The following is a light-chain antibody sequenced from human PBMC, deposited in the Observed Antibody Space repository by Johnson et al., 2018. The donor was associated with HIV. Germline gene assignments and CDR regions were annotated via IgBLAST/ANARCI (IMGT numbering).Light chain of an antibody. V-gene: IGLV1-44*01. Sequence: HSVLTQPPSASGTPRQRVSISCSGSSSNIGSNAVNWYQHLPGTAPKLLIYRNNQRPSGVPDRFSGSKSGTSASLAISGTQAEDETHYYCAAWDDSLNGYVFGTGTKVTVL. CDR3: AAWDDSLNGYV. CDR1: SSNIGSNA. J-gene: IGLJ1*01. CDR2: RNN.